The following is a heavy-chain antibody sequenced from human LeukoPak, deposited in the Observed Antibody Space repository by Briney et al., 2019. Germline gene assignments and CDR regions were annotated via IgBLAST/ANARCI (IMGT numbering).Heavy chain of an antibody. V-gene: IGHV1-18*01. Sequence: ASVKVSCKASGYTFTSYGISWVRQAPGQGLEWMGWISAYNGNTNYAQKLQGRVTMTTGTSTSTAYMELRSLRSDDTAVYYCARDWDYYGSGATGYWGQGTLVTVSS. J-gene: IGHJ4*02. CDR1: GYTFTSYG. CDR3: ARDWDYYGSGATGY. CDR2: ISAYNGNT. D-gene: IGHD3-10*01.